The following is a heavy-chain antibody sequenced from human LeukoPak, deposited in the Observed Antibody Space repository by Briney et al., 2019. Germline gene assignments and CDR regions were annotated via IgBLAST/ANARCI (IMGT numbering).Heavy chain of an antibody. CDR2: ISGSGGST. V-gene: IGHV3-23*01. D-gene: IGHD3-22*01. CDR3: ARDHPRDSSGYYLSYYFDY. Sequence: GGSLRLSCAASGFTFSSYAMSWVRQAPGKGLEWVSAISGSGGSTYYADSVKGRITISRDNSKNTLYLQMNSLRAEDTAVYYCARDHPRDSSGYYLSYYFDYWGQGTLVTVSS. J-gene: IGHJ4*02. CDR1: GFTFSSYA.